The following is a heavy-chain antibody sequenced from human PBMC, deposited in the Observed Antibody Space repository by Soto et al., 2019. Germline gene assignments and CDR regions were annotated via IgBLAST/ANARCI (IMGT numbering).Heavy chain of an antibody. V-gene: IGHV1-2*04. CDR1: GYTFTGYY. CDR2: INPNSGGT. J-gene: IGHJ6*02. CDR3: ARSLRSEGYYGMDV. D-gene: IGHD2-15*01. Sequence: ASVKVSCKASGYTFTGYYMHWVRQAPGQGLEWMGWINPNSGGTNYAQKFQGWVTMTRDTSISTAHMELSRLRSDDTAVYYCARSLRSEGYYGMDVWGQGTTVTVSS.